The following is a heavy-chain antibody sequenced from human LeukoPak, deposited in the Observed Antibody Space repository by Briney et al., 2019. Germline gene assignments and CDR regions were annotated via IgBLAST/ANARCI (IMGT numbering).Heavy chain of an antibody. CDR3: AKDDVGRGIDY. J-gene: IGHJ4*02. V-gene: IGHV4-39*07. Sequence: SETLSLTCTVSGGSISSSSYYWGWIRQPPGKGLEWIGSIYYSGSTYYNPSLKSRVTISVDTSKNQFSLKLSSVTAADTAVYYCAKDDVGRGIDYWGQGTLVTVSS. CDR1: GGSISSSSYY. CDR2: IYYSGST.